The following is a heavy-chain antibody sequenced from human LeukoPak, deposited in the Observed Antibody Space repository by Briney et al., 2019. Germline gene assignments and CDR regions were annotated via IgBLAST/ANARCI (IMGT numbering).Heavy chain of an antibody. CDR3: ARDYGAMAP. CDR2: INSDGSWT. Sequence: PGGSLRLSCAASGNYWMHWVRQVPGKGLVWVSHINSDGSWTSYADSVKGRFTISKDNAKNTVYLQMNSLRAEDTAVYYCARDYGAMAPWGQGTLVTVSS. J-gene: IGHJ5*02. CDR1: GNYW. D-gene: IGHD5-18*01. V-gene: IGHV3-74*01.